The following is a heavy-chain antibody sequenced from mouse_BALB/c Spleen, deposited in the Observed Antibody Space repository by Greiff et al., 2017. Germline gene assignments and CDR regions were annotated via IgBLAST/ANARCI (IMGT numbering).Heavy chain of an antibody. Sequence: VKLMESGPGLVQPSQSLSITCTVSGFSLTSYGVHWVRQSPGKGLEWLGVIWSGGSTDYNAAFISRRSISKDNSKSQVFFKMNSLQANDTAIYYCARSMDYWGQGTSVTVSS. CDR3: ARSMDY. CDR2: IWSGGST. CDR1: GFSLTSYG. V-gene: IGHV2-2*02. J-gene: IGHJ4*01.